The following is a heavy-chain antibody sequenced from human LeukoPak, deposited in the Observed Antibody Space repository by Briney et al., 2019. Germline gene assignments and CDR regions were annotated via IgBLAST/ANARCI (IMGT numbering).Heavy chain of an antibody. V-gene: IGHV3-66*01. J-gene: IGHJ6*02. Sequence: QPGGSLRLSCAASGFTVSSNYMSWVRQAPGKGLEWVSVIYSGGSTYYADSGKGRFTISRDNSKNTLYLQMNSLRAEDTAVYYCARVVRGYSSSWYHDYYYYYGMDVWGQGTTVTVSS. CDR1: GFTVSSNY. CDR2: IYSGGST. CDR3: ARVVRGYSSSWYHDYYYYYGMDV. D-gene: IGHD6-13*01.